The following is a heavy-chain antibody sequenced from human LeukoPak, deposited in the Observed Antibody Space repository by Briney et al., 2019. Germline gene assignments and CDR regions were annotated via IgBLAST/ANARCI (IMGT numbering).Heavy chain of an antibody. D-gene: IGHD3-10*01. CDR1: ELHA. CDR3: AKLGGKTANGDEYYGMDV. Sequence: GGSLRLTCAASELHAMTWVRQGPGKGLEWVSAISRSGGSTYYADSVKGRFTISRDKSNNPLFLQMNSLRAEDTAVYYCAKLGGKTANGDEYYGMDVWGQGTTVTVSS. V-gene: IGHV3-23*01. CDR2: ISRSGGST. J-gene: IGHJ6*02.